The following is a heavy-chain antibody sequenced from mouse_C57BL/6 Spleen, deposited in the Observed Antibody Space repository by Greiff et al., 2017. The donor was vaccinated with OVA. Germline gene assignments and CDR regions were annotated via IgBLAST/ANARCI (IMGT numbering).Heavy chain of an antibody. CDR3: AREHYGSSHPWFAP. CDR1: GYTFTSYG. Sequence: QVQLQQSGAELARPGASVKLSCKASGYTFTSYGISWVKQRTGQGLEWIGEIYPRSGNTYYNEKFKGKATLTADKSSSTAYMELRSLTSEDSAVYFCAREHYGSSHPWFAPWGQGTLVTVSA. J-gene: IGHJ3*01. CDR2: IYPRSGNT. D-gene: IGHD1-1*01. V-gene: IGHV1-81*01.